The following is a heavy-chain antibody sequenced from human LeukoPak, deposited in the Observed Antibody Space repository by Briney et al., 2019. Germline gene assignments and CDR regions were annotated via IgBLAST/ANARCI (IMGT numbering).Heavy chain of an antibody. CDR1: GGSFSGYY. J-gene: IGHJ4*02. V-gene: IGHV4-34*01. D-gene: IGHD2-2*01. CDR2: INHSGST. Sequence: SETLSLTCAVYGGSFSGYYWSWIRQPPGKGLEWIGEINHSGSTNYNPSLKSRVTISVDTSKNQFSLKLSSVTAADTAVYYCARRFVVVPGSFDYWGQGTLVTVSS. CDR3: ARRFVVVPGSFDY.